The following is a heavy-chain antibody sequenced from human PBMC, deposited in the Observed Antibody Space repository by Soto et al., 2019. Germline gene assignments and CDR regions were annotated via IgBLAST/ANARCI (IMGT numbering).Heavy chain of an antibody. D-gene: IGHD3-22*01. CDR3: TTDSDSYYYDSSGQKYGMDV. CDR2: IKSKTDGGTT. J-gene: IGHJ6*02. CDR1: GITFTTYA. V-gene: IGHV3-15*01. Sequence: WVSLRLSWGAAGITFTTYAGSWVRQDPGKGLEWVGRIKSKTDGGTTDYAAPVKGRFTISRDDSKNTLYLQMNSLKTEDTAVYYCTTDSDSYYYDSSGQKYGMDVWGQGTTVTVSS.